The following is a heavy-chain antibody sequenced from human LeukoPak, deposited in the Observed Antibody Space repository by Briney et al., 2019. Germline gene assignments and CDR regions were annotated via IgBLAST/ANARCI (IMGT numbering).Heavy chain of an antibody. CDR3: AKAGSSGSFDS. V-gene: IGHV3-30*04. CDR2: ISYDGYNK. J-gene: IGHJ4*02. CDR1: VFTFSNYS. D-gene: IGHD6-19*01. Sequence: GGSLRLSCAASVFTFSNYSIHWVRQAPCKGLEWVSLISYDGYNKFYANSVKGRFTISRDNSKNTLYLQMNSLRTDDTAVYYCAKAGSSGSFDSWGQGTLVTVSS.